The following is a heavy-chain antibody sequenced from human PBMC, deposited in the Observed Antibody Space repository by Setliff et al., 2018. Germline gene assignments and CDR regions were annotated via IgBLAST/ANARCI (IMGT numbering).Heavy chain of an antibody. Sequence: SETLSLTCAVYGGSFSTYFWSWIRQPPGKGLEWIGEISHSGSANYNPSLKSRVTMSVDTSRNQFSLNLNSVTAADTAVYFCAGATGVTYTWYFEHWGQGSLVTSPQ. J-gene: IGHJ1*01. CDR2: ISHSGSA. CDR3: AGATGVTYTWYFEH. V-gene: IGHV4-34*01. D-gene: IGHD2-21*02. CDR1: GGSFSTYF.